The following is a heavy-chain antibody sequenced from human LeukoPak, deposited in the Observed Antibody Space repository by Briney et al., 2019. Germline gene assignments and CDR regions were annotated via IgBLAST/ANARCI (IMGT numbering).Heavy chain of an antibody. J-gene: IGHJ4*02. V-gene: IGHV3-64*01. Sequence: GGPLRLSCAASGFTFSSYAMHWVRQAPGKGLEYVSAISSKGGSTYYANSVKGRFTISRDNSKNTLYLQMGSLRAEDMAVYYCARAITMIVVAAPDYWGQGTLVTVSS. D-gene: IGHD3-22*01. CDR2: ISSKGGST. CDR1: GFTFSSYA. CDR3: ARAITMIVVAAPDY.